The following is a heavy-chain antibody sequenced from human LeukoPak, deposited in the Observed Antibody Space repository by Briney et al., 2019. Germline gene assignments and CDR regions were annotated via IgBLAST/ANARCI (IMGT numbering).Heavy chain of an antibody. CDR2: ISCSSSYI. CDR1: GFTFSSYS. D-gene: IGHD3-22*01. V-gene: IGHV3-21*01. Sequence: KAGGSLRLSCAASGFTFSSYSMNWVRQAPGKGLEWVSSISCSSSYIYYADSVKGRFTISRDNAKNSLYLQMNSLRAEDTAVYYCARVGPEYDSSVPGGYWGQGTLVTVSS. J-gene: IGHJ4*02. CDR3: ARVGPEYDSSVPGGY.